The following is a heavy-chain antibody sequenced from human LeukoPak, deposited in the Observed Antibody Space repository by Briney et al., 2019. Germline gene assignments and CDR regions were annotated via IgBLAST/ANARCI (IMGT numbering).Heavy chain of an antibody. CDR2: INKDGSKK. D-gene: IGHD6-13*01. CDR1: GFTFSSHW. CDR3: AGDVWQQLID. J-gene: IGHJ4*02. Sequence: GGSLRLSCAVSGFTFSSHWMTWVRQAPGRGPECVANINKDGSKKYYVDSVKGRFTISRDNAKNSLYLQMNSLRAEDTAVYYCAGDVWQQLIDWGQGTLVTVSS. V-gene: IGHV3-7*01.